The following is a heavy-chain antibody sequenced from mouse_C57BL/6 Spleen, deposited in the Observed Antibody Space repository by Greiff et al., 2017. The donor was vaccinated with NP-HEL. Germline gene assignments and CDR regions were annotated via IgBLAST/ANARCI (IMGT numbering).Heavy chain of an antibody. Sequence: EVKLLESGGGLVKPGGSLKLSCAASGFTFSDYGMHWVRQAPEKGLEWVAYISSGSSTIYYADTVKGRFTISRDNAKNTLFLQMTSLRSEDTAMYYCARLNWDGVGDYWGQGTTLTVSS. J-gene: IGHJ2*01. D-gene: IGHD4-1*01. CDR2: ISSGSSTI. CDR1: GFTFSDYG. CDR3: ARLNWDGVGDY. V-gene: IGHV5-17*01.